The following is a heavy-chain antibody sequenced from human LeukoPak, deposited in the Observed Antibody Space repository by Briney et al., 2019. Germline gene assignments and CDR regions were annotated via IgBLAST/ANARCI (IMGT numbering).Heavy chain of an antibody. CDR1: GLTFSSSW. V-gene: IGHV3-33*08. Sequence: GGSLRLSCAASGLTFSSSWMNWVRQAPGKGLEWVAVIWYDGSNKYYADSVKGRFTISRDNSKNTLYLQMNSLRAEDTAVYYCARDGITMVRGVIPSFFDYWGQGTLVTVSS. J-gene: IGHJ4*02. D-gene: IGHD3-10*01. CDR3: ARDGITMVRGVIPSFFDY. CDR2: IWYDGSNK.